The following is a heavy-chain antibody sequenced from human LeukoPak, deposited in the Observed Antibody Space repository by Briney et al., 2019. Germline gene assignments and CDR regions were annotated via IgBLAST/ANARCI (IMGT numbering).Heavy chain of an antibody. Sequence: GASVKVSCKASGYTFTTYAINWVRQAPGQGLEWMGWINPNSGGTNYAQKFQGRVTMTRDTSISTAYMELRSLRSDDTAVYYCARGTAMAPFDYWGQGTLVTVSS. J-gene: IGHJ4*02. CDR2: INPNSGGT. CDR1: GYTFTTYA. D-gene: IGHD5-18*01. CDR3: ARGTAMAPFDY. V-gene: IGHV1-2*02.